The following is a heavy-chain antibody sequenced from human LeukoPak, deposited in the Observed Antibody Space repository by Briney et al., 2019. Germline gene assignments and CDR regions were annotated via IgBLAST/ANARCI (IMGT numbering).Heavy chain of an antibody. CDR2: ISWNSAGL. J-gene: IGHJ4*02. D-gene: IGHD3-3*01. Sequence: GGSLRLSCVGSGFTFEDYAMHWVRQAPREGQEWVSGISWNSAGLGYAESLKGRFTISRDNAKNSLYLQINSLRPEDTAVYYCVKDSVFREGYFDHWGQGTPVTVSS. CDR3: VKDSVFREGYFDH. V-gene: IGHV3-9*01. CDR1: GFTFEDYA.